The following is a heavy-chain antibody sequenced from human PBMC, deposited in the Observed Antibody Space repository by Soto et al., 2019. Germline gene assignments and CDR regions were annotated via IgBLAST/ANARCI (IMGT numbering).Heavy chain of an antibody. CDR2: MGPNSGYT. CDR1: GYTFTSYD. V-gene: IGHV1-8*01. CDR3: ARNHNGLAY. D-gene: IGHD1-1*01. Sequence: ASVKVSCKASGYTFTSYDVIWVRQATGQGLEWMGWMGPNSGYTGYAQKFQGRVTMTWDTAISTAYMEVSSLRFEDTAIYYCARNHNGLAYWGQ. J-gene: IGHJ4*01.